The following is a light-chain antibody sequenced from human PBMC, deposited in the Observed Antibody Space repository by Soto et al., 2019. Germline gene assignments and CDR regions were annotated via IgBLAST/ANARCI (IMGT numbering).Light chain of an antibody. CDR1: RSIRTY. CDR3: QQTYSTFNS. CDR2: TTS. V-gene: IGKV1-39*01. J-gene: IGKJ2*03. Sequence: DIQVTQSPSSLSASVGDRVTITCRASRSIRTYLNWYQQRPGKPPKLLIQTTSTLQGGVPSRVSGSGSGTDFTLTISSLQHADFATYYCQQTYSTFNSFGQGTKLEIK.